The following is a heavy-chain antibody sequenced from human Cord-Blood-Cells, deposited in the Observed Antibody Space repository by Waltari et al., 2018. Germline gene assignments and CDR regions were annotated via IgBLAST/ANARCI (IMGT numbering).Heavy chain of an antibody. CDR1: GGTFSSYA. D-gene: IGHD2-2*01. Sequence: QVQLVQSGAEVKKTGSSVKVSCKASGGTFSSYAISWVRQAPGQGLEWMGGIIPILGTASDARRVQARVTITAEKSPSTAYRGRSGLRCEDAAVYYCARDRLKPHCSSTSCYYYYYGMDVWGQGTTVTVSS. V-gene: IGHV1-69*14. CDR2: IIPILGTA. CDR3: ARDRLKPHCSSTSCYYYYYGMDV. J-gene: IGHJ6*02.